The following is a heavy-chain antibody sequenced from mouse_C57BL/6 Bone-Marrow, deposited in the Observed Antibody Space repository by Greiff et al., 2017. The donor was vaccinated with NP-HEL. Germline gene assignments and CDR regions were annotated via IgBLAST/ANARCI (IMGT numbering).Heavy chain of an antibody. CDR3: ARSFITTVVATDGWYFDV. V-gene: IGHV1-81*01. D-gene: IGHD1-1*01. CDR2: IYPRSGNT. Sequence: QVQLQQSGAELARPGASVKLSCKASGYTFTSYGISWVKQRTGQGLEWIGEIYPRSGNTYYNEKFKGKATLTADKSSSTAYMELRSLTSEDSAVYFCARSFITTVVATDGWYFDVWGTGTTVTVSS. J-gene: IGHJ1*03. CDR1: GYTFTSYG.